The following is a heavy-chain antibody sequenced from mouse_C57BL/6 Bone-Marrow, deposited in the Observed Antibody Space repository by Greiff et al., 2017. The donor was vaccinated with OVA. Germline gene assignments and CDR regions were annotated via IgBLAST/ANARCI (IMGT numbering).Heavy chain of an antibody. V-gene: IGHV14-4*01. D-gene: IGHD2-13*01. J-gene: IGHJ4*01. CDR3: TEVRGAMDY. CDR1: GFNIKDDY. CDR2: IDPENGDT. Sequence: VHVKQSGAELVRPGASVKLSCTASGFNIKDDYMHWVKQRPEQGLEWIGWIDPENGDTEYASKFKGKATITADTSSNTAYLQLSSLTSEDTAVYYCTEVRGAMDYWGQGTSVTVSS.